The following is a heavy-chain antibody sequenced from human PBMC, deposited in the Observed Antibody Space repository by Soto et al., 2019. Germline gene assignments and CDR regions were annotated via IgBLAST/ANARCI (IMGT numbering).Heavy chain of an antibody. V-gene: IGHV1-18*04. CDR3: ARTPTYSRLGDY. Sequence: QVELVQSGGEVKKPGASVKVSCKASGYTFTSYGISWVRQAPGQRLEWVGWINPYNANTNYAQEFQGRVTMTTDTSTSTVYMELRSLRSDDTAFYSCARTPTYSRLGDYWGQGTLVTVAS. D-gene: IGHD6-13*01. CDR2: INPYNANT. CDR1: GYTFTSYG. J-gene: IGHJ4*02.